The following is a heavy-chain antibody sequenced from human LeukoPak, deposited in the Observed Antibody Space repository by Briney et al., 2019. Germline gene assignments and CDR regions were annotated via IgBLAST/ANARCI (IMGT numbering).Heavy chain of an antibody. Sequence: GGSLQIYCKGSGSLFTSYWIGWVRPLPGKGLEWMGIIYPGESDTRYSPSFQGQVTISADKSISTAYLQWSSLKASDTAMYYCARQDYYGSGSYMWDNWFDPWGQGTLVTVSS. J-gene: IGHJ5*02. D-gene: IGHD3-10*01. CDR1: GSLFTSYW. CDR3: ARQDYYGSGSYMWDNWFDP. CDR2: IYPGESDT. V-gene: IGHV5-51*01.